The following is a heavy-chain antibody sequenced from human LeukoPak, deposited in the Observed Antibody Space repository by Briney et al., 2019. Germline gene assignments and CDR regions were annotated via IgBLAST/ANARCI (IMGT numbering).Heavy chain of an antibody. J-gene: IGHJ4*02. CDR1: GFTFSTYA. D-gene: IGHD2-21*01. CDR2: ISYDGSNK. V-gene: IGHV3-30*14. CDR3: AKAPVTTCSGAYCYPFDY. Sequence: GGSLRLSCAASGFTFSTYAMHWVRQAPGKGLEWVAAISYDGSNKNYADSVKGRFTISRDNSKNTLYLQMNSLRAEDAAVYYCAKAPVTTCSGAYCYPFDYWGQGTLVTVSS.